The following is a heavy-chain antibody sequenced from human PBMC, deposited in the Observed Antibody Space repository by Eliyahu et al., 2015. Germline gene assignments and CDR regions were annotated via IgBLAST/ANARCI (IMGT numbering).Heavy chain of an antibody. Sequence: QLQLQESGPGLAKPSETLSLTCTVSGDSIDNRAYYWAWIRQPPGKGLEWIGSIYRSGTTYYNPSLKSRAAISLDLLKNQLSLSLSSGTAADTAVYYCARQRVDYWCADYWGPGTLVTVSS. CDR1: GDSIDNRAYY. V-gene: IGHV4-39*01. CDR3: ARQRVDYWCADY. J-gene: IGHJ4*02. CDR2: IYRSGTT. D-gene: IGHD3-3*01.